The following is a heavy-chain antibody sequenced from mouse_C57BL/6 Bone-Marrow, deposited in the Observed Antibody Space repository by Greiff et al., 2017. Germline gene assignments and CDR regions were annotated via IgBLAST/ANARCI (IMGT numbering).Heavy chain of an antibody. V-gene: IGHV3-6*01. CDR3: ARAAQAPDYFDY. J-gene: IGHJ2*01. CDR2: ISYDGSN. D-gene: IGHD3-2*02. CDR1: GYSITSGYY. Sequence: DVQLQESGPGLVKPSQSLSLTCSVTGYSITSGYYWNWIRQFPGNKLEWMGYISYDGSNNYNPSLKNRISITRDTSKNQFFLKLNSVTTEDTATYYCARAAQAPDYFDYWGQGTTLTVSS.